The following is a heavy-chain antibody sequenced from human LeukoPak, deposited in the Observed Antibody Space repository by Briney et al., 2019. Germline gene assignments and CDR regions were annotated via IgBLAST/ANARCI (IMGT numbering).Heavy chain of an antibody. D-gene: IGHD1-14*01. CDR1: GFTFGNSW. Sequence: GGSLRLSCAAPGFTFGNSWVHWVRQAPGKGLVWVSLINADGGTATYADSVKGRFTISRDNARNTLSLQMNSLTIEGTAVYYCVVVVEPPDSDGFDVWGQGTMITVSS. CDR3: VVVVEPPDSDGFDV. CDR2: INADGGTA. J-gene: IGHJ3*01. V-gene: IGHV3-74*01.